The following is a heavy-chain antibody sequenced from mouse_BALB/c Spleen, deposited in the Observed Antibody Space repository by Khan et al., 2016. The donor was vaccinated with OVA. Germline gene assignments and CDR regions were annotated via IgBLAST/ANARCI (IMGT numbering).Heavy chain of an antibody. CDR2: INTHSGVP. V-gene: IGHV9-4*02. Sequence: VQLQESGPELKKPGETVRISCKASGYTFTTVGMQWVQKMPGKGLKWIGWINTHSGVPKYAEDFKGRFAFSLETSASTAYLRIRNLKNEDTATYFGAKSYRYYWYFDVWGAGTTVTVSS. CDR3: AKSYRYYWYFDV. D-gene: IGHD2-14*01. J-gene: IGHJ1*01. CDR1: GYTFTTVG.